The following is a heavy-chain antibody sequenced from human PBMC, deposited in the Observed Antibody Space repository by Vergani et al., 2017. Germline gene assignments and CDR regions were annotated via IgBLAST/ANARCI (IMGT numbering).Heavy chain of an antibody. J-gene: IGHJ3*02. CDR3: ARDGTVVVAHAFDI. D-gene: IGHD3-22*01. V-gene: IGHV3-9*01. CDR1: GFTFDDYA. CDR2: ISWNSGSI. Sequence: EVQLVESGGGLVQPGRSLRLSCAASGFTFDDYAMHWVRQAPGKGLEWVSGISWNSGSIGYADSVKGRFTISRDNAKNSLYLQMNSLRAEDTAVYYCARDGTVVVAHAFDIWGQGTMVTVSS.